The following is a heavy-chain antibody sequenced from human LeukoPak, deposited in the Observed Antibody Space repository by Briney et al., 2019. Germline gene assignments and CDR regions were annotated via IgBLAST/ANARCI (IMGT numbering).Heavy chain of an antibody. CDR1: GFTFSSYA. CDR2: IVGSGCST. V-gene: IGHV3-23*01. D-gene: IGHD1-26*01. J-gene: IGHJ4*02. CDR3: AKPKSGSYPGYYFDY. Sequence: GGSLRLSCAASGFTFSSYAMSWIRQAPGKGLEWVSAIVGSGCSTYYADAVKGPFTISRDNSKNTLYLQMNSLRAEDTAVYYCAKPKSGSYPGYYFDYWGQGTLVTVSS.